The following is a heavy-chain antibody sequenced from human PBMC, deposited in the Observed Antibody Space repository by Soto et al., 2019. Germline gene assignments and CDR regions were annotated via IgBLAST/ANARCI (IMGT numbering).Heavy chain of an antibody. CDR1: GGTFSSYA. CDR3: ARKRPYCSGGSCYSSGWFDP. D-gene: IGHD2-15*01. V-gene: IGHV1-46*01. CDR2: INPSGGST. J-gene: IGHJ5*02. Sequence: ASGKVSCKASGGTFSSYAISWVRQAPGQGLEWMGIINPSGGSTSYAQKFQGRVTMTRDTSTSTVYMELSSLRSEDTAVYYCARKRPYCSGGSCYSSGWFDPWGQGALVTVSS.